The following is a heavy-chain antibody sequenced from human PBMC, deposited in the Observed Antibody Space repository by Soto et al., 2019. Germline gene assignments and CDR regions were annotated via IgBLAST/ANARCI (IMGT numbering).Heavy chain of an antibody. CDR1: GFSLSTTGVG. V-gene: IGHV2-5*02. Sequence: QITLKESGPTLVKPTQTLTLTCSFSGFSLSTTGVGVGWIRQSPGKALEWLAIIYWDNDKRYSPSLKSRVTIPQDTSKNQVVLTVTNMDPVDTGTYYCARSLWFGELHWGQGALVTVSS. J-gene: IGHJ4*02. D-gene: IGHD3-10*01. CDR3: ARSLWFGELH. CDR2: IYWDNDK.